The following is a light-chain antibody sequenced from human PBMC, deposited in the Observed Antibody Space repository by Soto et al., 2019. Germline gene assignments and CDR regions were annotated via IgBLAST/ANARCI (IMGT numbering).Light chain of an antibody. V-gene: IGKV3-15*01. J-gene: IGKJ1*01. CDR2: GAS. Sequence: IVMTHSPATLSVSPGERATLSCRASQSVSSNLAWYQQKPGQAPRLLIYGASTRATGIPARFSGSGSGTEFTLTISSLQSEDFAVYYCQQYNNWPPGKFGQGTKVDIK. CDR3: QQYNNWPPGK. CDR1: QSVSSN.